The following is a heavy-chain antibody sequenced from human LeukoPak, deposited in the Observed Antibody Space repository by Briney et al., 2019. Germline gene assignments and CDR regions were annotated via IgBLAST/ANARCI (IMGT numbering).Heavy chain of an antibody. D-gene: IGHD1-26*01. CDR3: ARENSGSYREFDY. CDR2: IYTSGST. V-gene: IGHV4-4*07. CDR1: GGSISSYY. Sequence: PSETLSLTCTVSGGSISSYYWSWIRQPAGKGLERIGRIYTSGSTNYNPSLKSRVTMSVDTSKNQFSLKLSPVTAADTAVLYCARENSGSYREFDYWGQGTLVTVSS. J-gene: IGHJ4*02.